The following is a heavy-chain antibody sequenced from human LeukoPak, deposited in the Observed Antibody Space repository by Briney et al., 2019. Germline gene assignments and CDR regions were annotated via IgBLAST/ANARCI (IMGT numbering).Heavy chain of an antibody. CDR1: GFTFSSYW. D-gene: IGHD6-13*01. CDR3: ARDLLAAAGTGSTGY. J-gene: IGHJ4*02. Sequence: GGSLRLSCAASGFTFSSYWMHWVRQAPGKGLVWVSRINSDGSSTSYADSVKGRFTISRDNAKNTLYLQMNSLRAEDTAVYYCARDLLAAAGTGSTGYWGQGTLVTVSS. CDR2: INSDGSST. V-gene: IGHV3-74*01.